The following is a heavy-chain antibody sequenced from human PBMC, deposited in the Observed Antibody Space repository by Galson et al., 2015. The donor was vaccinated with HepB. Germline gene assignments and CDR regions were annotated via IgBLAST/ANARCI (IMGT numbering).Heavy chain of an antibody. D-gene: IGHD3-3*01. CDR3: ARGKRYDFWSGYPTLYYYYGMDV. Sequence: SVKVSCKASGGTFSSYAISWVRQAPGQGLEWMGGIIPIFGTANYAQKFQGRVTITADESTSTAYMELSSLRSEDTAVYYCARGKRYDFWSGYPTLYYYYGMDVWGQETTVTVSS. CDR2: IIPIFGTA. J-gene: IGHJ6*02. CDR1: GGTFSSYA. V-gene: IGHV1-69*13.